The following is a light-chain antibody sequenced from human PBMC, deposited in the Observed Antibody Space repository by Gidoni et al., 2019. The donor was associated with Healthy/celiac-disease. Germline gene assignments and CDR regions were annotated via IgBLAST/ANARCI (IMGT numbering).Light chain of an antibody. CDR3: CSYAGSYTYV. V-gene: IGLV2-11*01. CDR2: NVS. Sequence: QSALTQPRSVSGSPGQSVTISCTGTSSDVGGYKYVSWYQQHPGKAPKLIIYNVSKRPSGVPDRFSGSKSDSTASLTISGLQAEDEADYYCCSYAGSYTYVFGTGTKVTVL. CDR1: SSDVGGYKY. J-gene: IGLJ1*01.